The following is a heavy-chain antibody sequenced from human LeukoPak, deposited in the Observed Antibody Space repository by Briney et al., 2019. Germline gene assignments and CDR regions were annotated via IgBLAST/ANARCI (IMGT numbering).Heavy chain of an antibody. Sequence: GGSLRLSCAASGFTFGSYAMHWVRQAPGKGLEWVAIISYDESNKYYADPVKGRFTISRDNSKNTLYLQMNSLRPEETAVYYCATELREGDSGSQYFQHWGQGTLVTVSS. CDR3: ATELREGDSGSQYFQH. V-gene: IGHV3-30*04. CDR2: ISYDESNK. J-gene: IGHJ1*01. CDR1: GFTFGSYA. D-gene: IGHD6-19*01.